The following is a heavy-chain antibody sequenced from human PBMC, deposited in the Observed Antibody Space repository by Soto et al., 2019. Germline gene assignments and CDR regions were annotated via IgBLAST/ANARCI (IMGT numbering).Heavy chain of an antibody. CDR1: GYTLTELS. CDR2: FDPEDGET. D-gene: IGHD3-10*01. CDR3: AIRSITMVPGVTLGTWFDP. J-gene: IGHJ5*02. V-gene: IGHV1-24*01. Sequence: ASVKVSCKVSGYTLTELSMHWVRQAPGKGLEWMGGFDPEDGETIYAQKFQGRVTMTEDTSTDTAYMELSSLRSEDTAVYYCAIRSITMVPGVTLGTWFDPWGQGTLVTV.